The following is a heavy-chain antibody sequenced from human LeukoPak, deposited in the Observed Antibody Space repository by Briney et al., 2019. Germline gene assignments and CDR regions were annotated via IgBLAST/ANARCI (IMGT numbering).Heavy chain of an antibody. CDR1: GYSISSGYY. J-gene: IGHJ3*02. CDR3: ASGKWELLRAFDI. V-gene: IGHV4-38-2*02. D-gene: IGHD1-26*01. CDR2: IYHSGST. Sequence: TSETLSLTCTVSGYSISSGYYWGWIRQPPGKGLEWIGSIYHSGSTYYNPSLKSRVTISVDTSRNQFSLKLSSVTAADTAVYYCASGKWELLRAFDIWGQGTMVTVSS.